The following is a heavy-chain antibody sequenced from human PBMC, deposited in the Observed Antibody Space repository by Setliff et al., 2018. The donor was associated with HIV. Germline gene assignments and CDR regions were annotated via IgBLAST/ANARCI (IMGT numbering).Heavy chain of an antibody. CDR1: GFTFSGYW. V-gene: IGHV3-15*01. Sequence: PGGSLRLSCAASGFTFSGYWMHWVRQAPGKGLEWVGRIKSKTDGGTTDYAAPVKGRFTISRDDSKNTLYLQMKSLKTEDTAVYYCTTEVFRQWLVGDYWGQGTLVTVSS. D-gene: IGHD6-19*01. CDR2: IKSKTDGGTT. J-gene: IGHJ4*02. CDR3: TTEVFRQWLVGDY.